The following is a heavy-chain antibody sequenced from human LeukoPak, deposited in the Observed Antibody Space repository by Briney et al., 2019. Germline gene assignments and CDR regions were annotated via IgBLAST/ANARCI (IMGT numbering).Heavy chain of an antibody. D-gene: IGHD6-13*01. J-gene: IGHJ4*02. CDR1: GFTFSNAW. V-gene: IGHV3-15*01. CDR2: IKSKTDDGTT. Sequence: PGGSLRLSCAASGFTFSNAWMSWVRQVPGKGLEWVGRIKSKTDDGTTDYAAPVIGRFNISRDDSKNTLYLQMTSLKSEDTALYYCTTGGLWYVDYWGQGILVTVSS. CDR3: TTGGLWYVDY.